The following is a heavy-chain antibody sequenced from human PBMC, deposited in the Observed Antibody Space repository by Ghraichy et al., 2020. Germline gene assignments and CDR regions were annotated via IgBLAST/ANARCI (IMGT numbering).Heavy chain of an antibody. CDR3: SKGTMVNDYSYSCAMDV. Sequence: GSLNISCAASGFTFRSYAMSWVRQAPRKGLEWVSTIIGSGDSTHSADSVQGRFTISRDNSKNTLYLQMNNLRAEDAAVYYCSKGTMVNDYSYSCAMDVWGQGTTVTVSS. D-gene: IGHD3-16*01. CDR2: IIGSGDST. J-gene: IGHJ6*02. CDR1: GFTFRSYA. V-gene: IGHV3-23*01.